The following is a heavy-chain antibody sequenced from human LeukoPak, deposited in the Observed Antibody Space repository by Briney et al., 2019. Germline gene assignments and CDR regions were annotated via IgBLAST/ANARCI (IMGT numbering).Heavy chain of an antibody. V-gene: IGHV3-74*01. CDR2: ISGDGSDR. CDR3: AKDLGRRVGANDY. D-gene: IGHD1-26*01. CDR1: GFTFSSYW. J-gene: IGHJ4*02. Sequence: GEALRLSCGASGFTFSSYWMHWVRQAPGKGLVWISRISGDGSDRNYADSVKGRFTIPRDNPKNTMDLQMHSLKAEDTDVYDCAKDLGRRVGANDYWGQGTLVTVSS.